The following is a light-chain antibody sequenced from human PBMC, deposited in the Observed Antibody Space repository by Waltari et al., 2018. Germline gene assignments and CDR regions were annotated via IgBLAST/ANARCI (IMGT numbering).Light chain of an antibody. J-gene: IGLJ3*02. CDR1: SRAVGGYNY. V-gene: IGLV2-8*01. CDR2: EFS. CDR3: SSYAGITNWV. Sequence: QSALTPPPSAPGSPGQSVTIPCPGTSRAVGGYNYVSWSQQYPGKAPELIIYEFSRRPSGVPDRFSGSKSGNTASLTVSGLQAEDEADYYCSSYAGITNWVFGGGTKLTVL.